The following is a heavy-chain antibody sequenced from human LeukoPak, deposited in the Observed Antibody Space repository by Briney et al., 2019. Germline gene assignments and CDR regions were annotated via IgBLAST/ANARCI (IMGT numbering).Heavy chain of an antibody. D-gene: IGHD1-26*01. CDR1: GYTFTSYA. J-gene: IGHJ4*02. V-gene: IGHV1-3*03. CDR2: INAGNGNT. Sequence: GASVKVSCKASGYTFTSYAMHWVRQAPGQRLEWMGWINAGNGNTKYSQEFQGRVTITRDTSASTAYMELSSLRSEDMAVYYCARAGGYSGSYYAYWGQGTLVTVSS. CDR3: ARAGGYSGSYYAY.